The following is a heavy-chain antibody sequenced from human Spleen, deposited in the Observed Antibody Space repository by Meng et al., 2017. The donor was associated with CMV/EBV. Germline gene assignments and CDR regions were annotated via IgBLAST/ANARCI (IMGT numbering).Heavy chain of an antibody. D-gene: IGHD6-13*01. Sequence: GGSLRLSCAASGFSFSSYGMHWVRQAPGKGLEWVAFIRYDGSNKYYADSVKGRFTISRDNSKNTLYLQMNSLRAEDTAVYYCARVPMAADGTTFDYWGQGNMVTVSS. V-gene: IGHV3-30*02. CDR2: IRYDGSNK. CDR1: GFSFSSYG. CDR3: ARVPMAADGTTFDY. J-gene: IGHJ4*01.